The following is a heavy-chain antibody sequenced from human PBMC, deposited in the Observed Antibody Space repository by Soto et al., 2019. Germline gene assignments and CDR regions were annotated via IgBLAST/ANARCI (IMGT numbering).Heavy chain of an antibody. V-gene: IGHV3-74*01. CDR1: GFTFSTHW. Sequence: GGSLRLSCAASGFTFSTHWMHWVRQAPGKGLVWVSRINSDGSTTNYVDSVKGRFTISADKSTNTAYLQWSSLKASDTAMYYCARRVGDGYNTDYFDFWGQGTLVTVSS. D-gene: IGHD5-12*01. J-gene: IGHJ4*02. CDR3: ARRVGDGYNTDYFDF. CDR2: INSDGSTT.